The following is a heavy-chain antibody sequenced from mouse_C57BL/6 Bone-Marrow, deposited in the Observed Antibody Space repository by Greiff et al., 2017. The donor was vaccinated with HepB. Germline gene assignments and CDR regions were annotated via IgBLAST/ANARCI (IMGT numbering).Heavy chain of an antibody. CDR1: GYTFTDYE. J-gene: IGHJ3*01. CDR3: TRSMGYGFAY. CDR2: IDPETGGT. Sequence: VQRVESGAELVRPGASVTLSCKASGYTFTDYEMHWVKQTPVHGLEWIGAIDPETGGTAYNQKFKGKAILTADKSSSTAYMELRSLTSEDSAVYYCTRSMGYGFAYWGQGTLVTVSA. D-gene: IGHD2-2*01. V-gene: IGHV1-15*01.